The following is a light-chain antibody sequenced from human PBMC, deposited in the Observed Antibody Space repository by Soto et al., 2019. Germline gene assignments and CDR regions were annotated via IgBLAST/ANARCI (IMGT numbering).Light chain of an antibody. CDR1: QTISSW. CDR2: KAS. CDR3: QHYNSYSEA. V-gene: IGKV1-5*03. Sequence: DIQMTQSPSTLSGSVGDRVTITCRASQTISSWLAWYQQKPGKAPKLLIYKASTLKSGVPSRFSGSGSVTEFTLTISSLQPDDFATYYCQHYNSYSEAFGQGTK. J-gene: IGKJ1*01.